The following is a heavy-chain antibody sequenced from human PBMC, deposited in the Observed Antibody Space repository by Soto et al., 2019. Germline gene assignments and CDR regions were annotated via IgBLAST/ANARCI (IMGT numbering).Heavy chain of an antibody. Sequence: PGGSLRLSCAASGFSFSSCALGWVRHAPGKGLEWVAVISYDGSNKYYADSVKGRFTISRDNSKNTLYLQMNSLRAEDTAVYYCAKVGSSGWYILDYWGQGTLVTVSS. CDR1: GFSFSSCA. CDR3: AKVGSSGWYILDY. D-gene: IGHD6-19*01. J-gene: IGHJ4*02. CDR2: ISYDGSNK. V-gene: IGHV3-30*18.